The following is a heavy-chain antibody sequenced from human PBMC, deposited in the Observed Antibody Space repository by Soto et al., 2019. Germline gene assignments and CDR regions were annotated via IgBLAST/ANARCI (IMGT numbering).Heavy chain of an antibody. D-gene: IGHD3-9*01. CDR1: GVTFNNFA. V-gene: IGHV3-23*01. Sequence: GGSLRLSCVASGVTFNNFAMSWVRQAPGKGLEWVSAISDSGTATSYTESVKGRFTISRDNSKNTQYLQMNSLRVDDTAVYYCAKDRHYDILPGNDNPFDHWGQGSLVTV. CDR2: ISDSGTAT. J-gene: IGHJ4*02. CDR3: AKDRHYDILPGNDNPFDH.